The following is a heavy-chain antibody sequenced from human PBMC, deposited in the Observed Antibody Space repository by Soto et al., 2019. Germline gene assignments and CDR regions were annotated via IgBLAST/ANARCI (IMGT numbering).Heavy chain of an antibody. CDR1: GGTFNSHT. D-gene: IGHD2-21*01. CDR2: VVPLLGIE. Sequence: QVQLVQSGAKVKRPGSSVKVSCKASGGTFNSHTINWVRQAPGQGLEWVGRVVPLLGIESHPQKFKDRLTITAATPTGPVFMGLRNLRSEDPAVYYCTRDRPDKDVVPAPRQHCASGGPGTLITVSS. V-gene: IGHV1-69*08. J-gene: IGHJ1*01. CDR3: TRDRPDKDVVPAPRQHCAS.